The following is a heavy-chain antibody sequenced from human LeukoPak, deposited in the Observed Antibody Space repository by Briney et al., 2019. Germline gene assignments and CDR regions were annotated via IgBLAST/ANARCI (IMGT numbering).Heavy chain of an antibody. CDR1: GFTFSDYY. CDR2: ISSSGSTI. CDR3: AGGGWLQSKNGDYFDY. V-gene: IGHV3-11*01. Sequence: TGGSLRLSCAASGFTFSDYYMSWIRQAPGKGLEWVSYISSSGSTIYYADSVKGRFTISRDNAKNSLYLQMNSLRAEDTAVYYCAGGGWLQSKNGDYFDYWGQGTLVTVSS. J-gene: IGHJ4*02. D-gene: IGHD5-24*01.